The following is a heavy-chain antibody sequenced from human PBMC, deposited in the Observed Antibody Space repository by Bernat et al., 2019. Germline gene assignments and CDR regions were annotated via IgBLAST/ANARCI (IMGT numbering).Heavy chain of an antibody. CDR1: GYTFTGYY. D-gene: IGHD6-19*01. V-gene: IGHV1-2*02. CDR2: INPNSGGT. CDR3: ARAYRSGWYGSDY. Sequence: QVQLVQSGAEVKKPGSSVKVSCKASGYTFTGYYMHWVRQAPGQGLEWMGWINPNSGGTNYAKKLNSRVNMTRDTSISTAYMEVSRVRSDATAGYYSARAYRSGWYGSDYGGQGTLVTVSS. J-gene: IGHJ4*02.